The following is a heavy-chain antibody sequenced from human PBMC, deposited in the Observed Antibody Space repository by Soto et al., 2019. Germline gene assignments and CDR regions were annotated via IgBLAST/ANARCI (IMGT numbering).Heavy chain of an antibody. CDR3: TDAGYSNYYYYYGMDV. V-gene: IGHV3-15*01. Sequence: PGGSLRLSCAASGFTFSNAWMSWVRQAPGKGLEWVGRIKSKTGGGTTDYAAPVKGRFTISRDDSKNTLYLQMNSLKTEDTAVYYCTDAGYSNYYYYYGMDVWGQGTTVTVSS. CDR2: IKSKTGGGTT. CDR1: GFTFSNAW. J-gene: IGHJ6*02. D-gene: IGHD4-4*01.